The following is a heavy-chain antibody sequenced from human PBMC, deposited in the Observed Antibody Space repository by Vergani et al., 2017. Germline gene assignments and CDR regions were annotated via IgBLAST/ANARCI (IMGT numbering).Heavy chain of an antibody. J-gene: IGHJ6*02. V-gene: IGHV3-33*06. Sequence: QVQLVESGGGVVQPGRSLRLSCAASGFTFSSYGMHWVRQAPGKGLEWVAVIWYDGSNKYYADSVKGRFTISRDNSKNTLYLQMNSLRAEDTAVYYCAKDLYSSSWYRYYYYYYVMDVWGQGTTVTVSS. D-gene: IGHD6-13*01. CDR1: GFTFSSYG. CDR3: AKDLYSSSWYRYYYYYYVMDV. CDR2: IWYDGSNK.